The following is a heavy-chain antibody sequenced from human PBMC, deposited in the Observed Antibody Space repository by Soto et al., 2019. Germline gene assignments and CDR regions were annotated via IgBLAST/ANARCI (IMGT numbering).Heavy chain of an antibody. J-gene: IGHJ6*02. CDR3: ARDRGLERYCSSTSCHPDYYYYGMDV. D-gene: IGHD2-2*01. CDR1: GGTFSSYT. Sequence: GASVKVSCKASGGTFSSYTISWVRQAPGQGLEWMGRIIPILGIANYAQKFQGRVTITADKSTSTAYMELSSLRSEDTAMYYCARDRGLERYCSSTSCHPDYYYYGMDVWGQGTTVTVSS. V-gene: IGHV1-69*04. CDR2: IIPILGIA.